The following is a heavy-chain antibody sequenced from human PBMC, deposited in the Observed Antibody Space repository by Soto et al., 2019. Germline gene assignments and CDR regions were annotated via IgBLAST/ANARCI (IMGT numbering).Heavy chain of an antibody. Sequence: QVQLVESGGGVVQPGRSLRLSCAASGFTFSNYAMHWVRQAPGKGLDWVAVVSFDGSNSYYADSVKGRFTISRDNSKNTLFLQMNSLRPADTAVYFCARTIVPAIQNHPYYYYGLDVWGQGTTVTVSS. CDR1: GFTFSNYA. J-gene: IGHJ6*02. CDR3: ARTIVPAIQNHPYYYYGLDV. V-gene: IGHV3-30-3*01. CDR2: VSFDGSNS. D-gene: IGHD2-2*01.